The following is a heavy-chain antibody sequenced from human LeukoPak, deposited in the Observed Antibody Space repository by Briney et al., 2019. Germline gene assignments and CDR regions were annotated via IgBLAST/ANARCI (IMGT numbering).Heavy chain of an antibody. CDR2: IRYDGSNK. J-gene: IGHJ4*02. V-gene: IGHV3-30*02. CDR1: GFTFSSYG. D-gene: IGHD3-10*01. CDR3: AKAAGVLWFGELLLDY. Sequence: GGSLRLSCAASGFTFSSYGMHWVRQAPGKGLEWVAFIRYDGSNKYYADSVKGRFTISRDNSKNTLYLQMNSLRAEDTAVYYCAKAAGVLWFGELLLDYWGQGTLVTVSS.